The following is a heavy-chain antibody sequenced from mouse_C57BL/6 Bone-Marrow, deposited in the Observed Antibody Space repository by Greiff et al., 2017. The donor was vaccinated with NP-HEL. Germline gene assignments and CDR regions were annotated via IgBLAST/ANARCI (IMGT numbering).Heavy chain of an antibody. V-gene: IGHV1-82*01. D-gene: IGHD1-1*01. CDR1: GYAFSSSW. J-gene: IGHJ2*01. CDR2: IYPGDGDT. Sequence: QVQLQQSGPELVKPGASVKISCKASGYAFSSSWMNWVKQRPGKGLEWIGRIYPGDGDTNYNGKFKGKATLTADKSSSTAYMQLSSLTSEDSAVYFGARSDYYGSSYGNYWGQGTTLTVSS. CDR3: ARSDYYGSSYGNY.